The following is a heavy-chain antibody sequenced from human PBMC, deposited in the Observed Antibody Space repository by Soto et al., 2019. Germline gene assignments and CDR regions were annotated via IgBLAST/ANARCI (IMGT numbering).Heavy chain of an antibody. Sequence: SETLSLTCTVSGGSISSYYWSWIRQPPGKGLEWIGYIYYSGSTNYNPSLKSRVTISVDTSKNQFSLKLSSVTAADTAVYYCARDYGDPGAYGMDVWGQGTTVSVSS. CDR1: GGSISSYY. CDR3: ARDYGDPGAYGMDV. V-gene: IGHV4-59*01. CDR2: IYYSGST. D-gene: IGHD4-17*01. J-gene: IGHJ6*02.